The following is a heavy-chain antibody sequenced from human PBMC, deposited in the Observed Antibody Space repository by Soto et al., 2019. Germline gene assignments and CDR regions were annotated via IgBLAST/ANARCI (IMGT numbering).Heavy chain of an antibody. CDR1: AGSISSGGYY. CDR2: IYQSGGT. CDR3: ARDRGGYGVYDY. D-gene: IGHD5-12*01. V-gene: IGHV4-31*03. J-gene: IGHJ4*02. Sequence: QVQLQESGPGLVKPSQTLSLTCSVSAGSISSGGYYWNWIRQPPGKGLEWIGYIYQSGGTYSSPSLRCRVTISVDTSKNQFSLKLSSVTAADTAVYYCARDRGGYGVYDYWGQGTLVTVSS.